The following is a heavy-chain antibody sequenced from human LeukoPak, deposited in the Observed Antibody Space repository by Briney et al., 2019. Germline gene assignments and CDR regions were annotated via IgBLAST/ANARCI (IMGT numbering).Heavy chain of an antibody. CDR3: ARGGYCSSTSCHGADY. V-gene: IGHV4-31*03. J-gene: IGHJ4*02. Sequence: PSETLSLTCTVSGGSISSGGYYWSWIRQHPGKGLEWIGYIYYSGSTYYNPSLKSRVTISVDTSKNQFSLKLSSVTAADTAVYYCARGGYCSSTSCHGADYWGQGTLVTVSS. CDR2: IYYSGST. D-gene: IGHD2-2*01. CDR1: GGSISSGGYY.